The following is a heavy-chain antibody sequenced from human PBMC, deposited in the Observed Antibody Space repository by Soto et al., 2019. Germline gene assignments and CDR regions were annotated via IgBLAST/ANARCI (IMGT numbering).Heavy chain of an antibody. CDR1: GFTFSSYA. CDR2: ISYDGSNK. V-gene: IGHV3-30-3*01. D-gene: IGHD5-12*01. Sequence: GGSLRLSCAASGFTFSSYAMHWVRQAPGKGLEWVAVISYDGSNKYYADSVKGRFTISRDNSKNTRYLQMNSLGAEDTAVYYCARGQNVDKGYYYGMDVWGQGTTVTVSS. J-gene: IGHJ6*02. CDR3: ARGQNVDKGYYYGMDV.